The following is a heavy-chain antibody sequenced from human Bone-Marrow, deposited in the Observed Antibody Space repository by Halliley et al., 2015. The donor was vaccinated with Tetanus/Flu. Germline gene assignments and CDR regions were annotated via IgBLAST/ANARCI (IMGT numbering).Heavy chain of an antibody. Sequence: TLSLTCSVSGGSVSSDGHYWNWIRQSPGQGLEWIGYIHHSGTTVYNPSLKSRVAISVDTSKNQFSLKLDSVIDADTAIYYCARGVADRVLLWFGGPHYFDYWGQGTQVTVSS. V-gene: IGHV4-61*08. CDR2: IHHSGTT. CDR1: GGSVSSDGHY. D-gene: IGHD3-10*01. CDR3: ARGVADRVLLWFGGPHYFDY. J-gene: IGHJ4*02.